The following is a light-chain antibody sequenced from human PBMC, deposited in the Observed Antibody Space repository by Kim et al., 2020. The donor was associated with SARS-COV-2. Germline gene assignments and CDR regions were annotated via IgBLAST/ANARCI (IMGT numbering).Light chain of an antibody. CDR2: AVS. CDR1: SSDLGNYDY. CDR3: SSHTSTNTLVV. J-gene: IGLJ3*02. V-gene: IGLV2-14*03. Sequence: QSITISCTGISSDLGNYDYVSWYQHHPGKAPKLIIYAVSNRPSGVSNRFSGSKSGNTASLTISGLQAEDEADYYCSSHTSTNTLVVFGGGTQLTVL.